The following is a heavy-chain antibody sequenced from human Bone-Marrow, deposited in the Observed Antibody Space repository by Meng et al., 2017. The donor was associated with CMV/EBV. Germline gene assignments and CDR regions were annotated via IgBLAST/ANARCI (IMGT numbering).Heavy chain of an antibody. Sequence: ASVKVSCKASGYTFTGYYMHWVRQAPGQGLEWMGWINPNSGGTNYAQKFQGRVTITTDESTSTAYMELSSLRSEDTAVYYCVRDRLRYNWNFYLDYWGQGTLVTFSS. CDR1: GYTFTGYY. CDR2: INPNSGGT. D-gene: IGHD1-7*01. V-gene: IGHV1-2*02. CDR3: VRDRLRYNWNFYLDY. J-gene: IGHJ4*02.